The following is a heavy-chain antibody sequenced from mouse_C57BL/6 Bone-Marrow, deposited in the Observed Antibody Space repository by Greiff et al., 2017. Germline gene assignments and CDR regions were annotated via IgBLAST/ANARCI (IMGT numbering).Heavy chain of an antibody. CDR3: ARNYYGSSYGGAMDY. V-gene: IGHV5-17*01. CDR2: ISSGSSTI. Sequence: EVMLVDSGGGLVKPGGSLKLSCAASGFTFSDYGMHWVRQAPEKGLEWVAYISSGSSTIYYADTVKGRFTISRDNAKNTLFLQMTSLRSEGTAMYYCARNYYGSSYGGAMDYWGQGTSVTVSS. J-gene: IGHJ4*01. D-gene: IGHD1-1*01. CDR1: GFTFSDYG.